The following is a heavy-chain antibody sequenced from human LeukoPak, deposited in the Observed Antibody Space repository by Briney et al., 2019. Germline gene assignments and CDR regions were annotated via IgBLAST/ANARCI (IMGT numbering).Heavy chain of an antibody. CDR2: ISHSGDT. CDR1: GVSISCHY. CDR3: ARQPISGWDFDY. D-gene: IGHD6-19*01. J-gene: IGHJ4*02. V-gene: IGHV4-59*08. Sequence: KPSETLSLTFSVSGVSISCHYGSWIRLPPAKGLEWIGYISHSGDTRYSPSLKSRVTISLETSKNQFSLTLNSVTAADTAVYYCARQPISGWDFDYWGQGTLVTVSS.